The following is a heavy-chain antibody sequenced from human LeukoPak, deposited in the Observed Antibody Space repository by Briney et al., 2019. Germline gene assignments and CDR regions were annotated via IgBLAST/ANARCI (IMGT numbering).Heavy chain of an antibody. Sequence: SVKVSCKASGGTFSSYAISWVRQAPGQGLEWMGRIIPILGIANYAQKFQGRVTITADKSTSTAYMELSSLRSEDTAVYYCARVGFWSSTDAFAIWGQGTMVTVSS. CDR3: ARVGFWSSTDAFAI. CDR2: IIPILGIA. D-gene: IGHD3-3*01. CDR1: GGTFSSYA. J-gene: IGHJ3*02. V-gene: IGHV1-69*04.